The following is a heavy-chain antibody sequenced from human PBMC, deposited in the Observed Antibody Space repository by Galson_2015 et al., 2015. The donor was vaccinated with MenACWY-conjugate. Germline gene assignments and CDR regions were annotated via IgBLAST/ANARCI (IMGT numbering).Heavy chain of an antibody. V-gene: IGHV3-74*01. D-gene: IGHD1-26*01. J-gene: IGHJ4*02. CDR1: GFNFNTYW. CDR3: AKSRGASFYFDS. CDR2: INPGGSST. Sequence: SLRLSCAASGFNFNTYWMHWVRQAPGKGLVWVSRINPGGSSTTYADSVKDRFTTSRDNAKNTLYLQMNSLRPEDTAVFYCAKSRGASFYFDSWGQGTLVTVSS.